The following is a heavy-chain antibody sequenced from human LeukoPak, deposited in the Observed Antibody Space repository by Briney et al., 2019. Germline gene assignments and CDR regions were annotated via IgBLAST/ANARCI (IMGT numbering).Heavy chain of an antibody. V-gene: IGHV3-23*01. Sequence: GGSLRLSCATSGFIFSTYALSWVRQAPGKGLEWASSISGSGGSTYHADSVKGRFTISRDSSKNTLYLQMNSLRAEDTAIYYCARVIRAAPGKGYFDYWGQGALVTVSS. CDR2: ISGSGGST. D-gene: IGHD6-13*01. CDR3: ARVIRAAPGKGYFDY. J-gene: IGHJ4*02. CDR1: GFIFSTYA.